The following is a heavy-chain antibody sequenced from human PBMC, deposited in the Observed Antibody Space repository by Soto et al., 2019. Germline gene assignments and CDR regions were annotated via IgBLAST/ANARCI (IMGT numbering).Heavy chain of an antibody. Sequence: EVQLLESGGALVQPGGSLRLSCEASGFAFTSYAMTWVRQAPGKGLEWVSVIGSDSINKEYADSVKGRFTISRDNSKTALYLQMNRLRAEDTAVYYCAKYIEVTATRNFDYWGQGPLVTVSS. J-gene: IGHJ4*02. CDR1: GFAFTSYA. CDR2: IGSDSINK. D-gene: IGHD2-21*02. V-gene: IGHV3-23*01. CDR3: AKYIEVTATRNFDY.